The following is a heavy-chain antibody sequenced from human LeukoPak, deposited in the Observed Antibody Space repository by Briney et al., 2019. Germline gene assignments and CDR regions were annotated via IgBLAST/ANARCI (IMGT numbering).Heavy chain of an antibody. CDR3: ARTKLGENFDY. CDR2: IYYSGST. D-gene: IGHD2/OR15-2a*01. Sequence: NPSETLSLTCTVSGGSISSYYWSWIRQPPGKGLEWIGYIYYSGSTNYNPSLKSRVTISVDTSKSQFSLKLTSVTAADTAVYYCARTKLGENFDYWGQGTLVTVSS. CDR1: GGSISSYY. V-gene: IGHV4-59*08. J-gene: IGHJ4*02.